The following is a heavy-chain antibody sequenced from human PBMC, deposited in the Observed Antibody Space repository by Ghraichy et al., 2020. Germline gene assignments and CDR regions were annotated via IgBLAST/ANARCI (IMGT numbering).Heavy chain of an antibody. J-gene: IGHJ4*02. V-gene: IGHV4-59*01. Sequence: SETLSLTCTVSGGSISSYYWSWIRQPPGKGLEWIGYIYYSGSTNYNPSLKSRVTISVDTSKNQFSLKLSSVTAADTAVYYCASSTYYYDSSGTFDYWGQGTLVTVSS. CDR3: ASSTYYYDSSGTFDY. CDR2: IYYSGST. D-gene: IGHD3-22*01. CDR1: GGSISSYY.